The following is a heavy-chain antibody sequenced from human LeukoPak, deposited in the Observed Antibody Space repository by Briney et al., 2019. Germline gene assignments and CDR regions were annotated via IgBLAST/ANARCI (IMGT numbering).Heavy chain of an antibody. V-gene: IGHV1-69*05. J-gene: IGHJ4*02. CDR2: IIPIFGTA. CDR3: AREGSYYGSGSHPFDY. D-gene: IGHD3-10*01. Sequence: SVKVSCKASGGTFSNYAISWVRQAPGQGLEWMGGIIPIFGTANYAQKFQGRVTITTDESTSTAYMELSSLRSEDTAVYYCAREGSYYGSGSHPFDYWGQGTLVTVSS. CDR1: GGTFSNYA.